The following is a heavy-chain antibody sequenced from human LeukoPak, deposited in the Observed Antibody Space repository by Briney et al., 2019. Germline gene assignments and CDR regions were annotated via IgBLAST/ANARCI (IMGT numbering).Heavy chain of an antibody. CDR1: GGTFSSYA. Sequence: SVKVSCKASGGTFSSYAISWLRQAPGQGLEWMGGIIPIFGTANYAQKFQGRVTITADESTSTAYMELSSLRSEDTAVYYCARSSILAAAFDYWGQGTLVTVSS. D-gene: IGHD6-13*01. V-gene: IGHV1-69*01. J-gene: IGHJ4*02. CDR2: IIPIFGTA. CDR3: ARSSILAAAFDY.